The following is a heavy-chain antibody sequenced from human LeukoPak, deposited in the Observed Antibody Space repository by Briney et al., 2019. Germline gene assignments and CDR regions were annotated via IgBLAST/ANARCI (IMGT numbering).Heavy chain of an antibody. V-gene: IGHV3-74*01. Sequence: GGSLRLSCAASGFTFSTHWMHWVRQAPGKGLVWVSRINSDGSSTNYADSVKGRFTISRDNANNTLYLQLNSLRAEDTAVYYCARDVNYFYDSSGRFDYWGQGTLVTVSS. CDR1: GFTFSTHW. CDR2: INSDGSST. D-gene: IGHD3-22*01. CDR3: ARDVNYFYDSSGRFDY. J-gene: IGHJ4*02.